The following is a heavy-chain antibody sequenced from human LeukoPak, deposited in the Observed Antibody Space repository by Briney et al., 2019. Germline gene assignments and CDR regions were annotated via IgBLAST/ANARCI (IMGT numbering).Heavy chain of an antibody. CDR2: MNPNSGNT. CDR1: GYTFTSYD. CDR3: ARDNVGSYYGYHY. Sequence: ASVTVSCKASGYTFTSYDINWVRQATGQGLEWMGWMNPNSGNTVYEQKFQGRHTMTRNTSISTAYKELSSLSSEDTAVYYCARDNVGSYYGYHYWGQGTLVTVSS. D-gene: IGHD1-26*01. J-gene: IGHJ4*02. V-gene: IGHV1-8*01.